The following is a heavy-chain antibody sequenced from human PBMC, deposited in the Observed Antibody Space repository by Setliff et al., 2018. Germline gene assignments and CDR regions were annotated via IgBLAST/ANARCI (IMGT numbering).Heavy chain of an antibody. D-gene: IGHD2-21*01. CDR3: AKDVGFVVVKNIFDY. Sequence: PGGSLRLSCAASELTFNKYWMTWVRQAPGKGLEWVANIKGDDSEKYYVDSVKGRFTVSRDNAKNSLSLQMNSLRHEDTAVYYCAKDVGFVVVKNIFDYWGQGTLVTVSS. J-gene: IGHJ4*02. CDR1: ELTFNKYW. V-gene: IGHV3-7*01. CDR2: IKGDDSEK.